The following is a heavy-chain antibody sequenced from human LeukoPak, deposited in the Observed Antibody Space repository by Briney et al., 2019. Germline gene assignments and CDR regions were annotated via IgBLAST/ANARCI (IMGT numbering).Heavy chain of an antibody. CDR3: AKGLGPLVRGVVPRTYYMDV. CDR1: GFTFSSNW. CDR2: IKQEGSEK. J-gene: IGHJ6*03. Sequence: GGSLRLSCAASGFTFSSNWMSWVRQAPGKGREWVANIKQEGSEKYYGDSVKGRFTISRDNAKNSLYLEMNSVGVEDTAVYYCAKGLGPLVRGVVPRTYYMDVWGRGTTVTVSS. D-gene: IGHD3-10*01. V-gene: IGHV3-7*01.